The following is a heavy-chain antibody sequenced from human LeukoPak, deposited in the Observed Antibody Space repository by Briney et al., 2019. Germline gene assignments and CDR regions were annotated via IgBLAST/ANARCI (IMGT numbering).Heavy chain of an antibody. J-gene: IGHJ6*03. CDR1: GLTFSSYA. Sequence: GGSLRLSCAASGLTFSSYAMSWVRQAPGKGLEWVSAISGSGGSTYYADSVKGRFTISRDNSKNTLYLQMNSLRAEDTAVYYCAKSKGGITIFGVEPYMDVWGKGTTVTVSS. CDR3: AKSKGGITIFGVEPYMDV. V-gene: IGHV3-23*01. D-gene: IGHD3-3*01. CDR2: ISGSGGST.